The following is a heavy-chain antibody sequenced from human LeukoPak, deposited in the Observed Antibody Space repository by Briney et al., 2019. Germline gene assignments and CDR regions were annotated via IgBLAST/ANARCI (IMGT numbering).Heavy chain of an antibody. V-gene: IGHV3-21*01. Sequence: GGSPRLSCAASGFTFSSYSMNWVRQAPGKGLEWVSSISSSSSYIYYADSVKGRFTISRDNAKNSLYLQMNSLRAEDTAVYYCARDRGEYDSSGYYPDAFDIWGQGTMVTVSS. CDR1: GFTFSSYS. CDR3: ARDRGEYDSSGYYPDAFDI. J-gene: IGHJ3*02. D-gene: IGHD3-22*01. CDR2: ISSSSSYI.